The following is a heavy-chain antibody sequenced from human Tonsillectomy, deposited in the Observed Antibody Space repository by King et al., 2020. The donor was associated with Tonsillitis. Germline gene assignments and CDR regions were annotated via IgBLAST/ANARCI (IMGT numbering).Heavy chain of an antibody. CDR1: GYTFTSYH. V-gene: IGHV1-46*03. Sequence: QLVQSGAEVKKPGASVKVFCKASGYTFTSYHKHWVLQAPGQGLEWMGIINPSCGSTSYAQKFQGRVTMTRDTSTSTVYMELSSLRSEDTAVYYCARDGVVTPTGMDVWGQGTTVTVSS. CDR3: ARDGVVTPTGMDV. CDR2: INPSCGST. D-gene: IGHD5-18*01. J-gene: IGHJ6*02.